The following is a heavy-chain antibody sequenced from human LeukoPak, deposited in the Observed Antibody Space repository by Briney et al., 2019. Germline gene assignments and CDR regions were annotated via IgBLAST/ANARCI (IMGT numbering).Heavy chain of an antibody. CDR1: GFSFNNYD. Sequence: GGSLRLSCAASGFSFNNYDMHWVRQAPGKGLEWVSGLGSGGGTYYPDSVRGRFTISKETAKNSLYLQMAGLRDDDTAVYYCVRGRRSYGFDHWGQGTQVTVSS. J-gene: IGHJ4*02. V-gene: IGHV3-13*01. CDR2: LGSGGGT. CDR3: VRGRRSYGFDH. D-gene: IGHD3-16*01.